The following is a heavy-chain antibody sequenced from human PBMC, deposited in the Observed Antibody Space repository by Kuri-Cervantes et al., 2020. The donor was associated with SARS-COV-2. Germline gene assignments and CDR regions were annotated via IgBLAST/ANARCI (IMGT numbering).Heavy chain of an antibody. Sequence: GESLKISCAASGFTFSSYAMHWVRLAAGKGLEWVSSINGGGGTTFYAESVKGRFTVSRDNFQNTVYLQMNSLRAEDTAVYFCARGPYFLTGYNDLYHGMDVWGQGTTVTVSS. V-gene: IGHV3-23*01. CDR3: ARGPYFLTGYNDLYHGMDV. CDR1: GFTFSSYA. D-gene: IGHD3-9*01. CDR2: INGGGGTT. J-gene: IGHJ6*02.